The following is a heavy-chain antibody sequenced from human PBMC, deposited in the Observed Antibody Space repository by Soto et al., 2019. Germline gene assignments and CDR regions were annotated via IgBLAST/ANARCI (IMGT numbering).Heavy chain of an antibody. CDR3: XXXXXXHXEGMDV. CDR1: GFTFNTYG. CDR2: IWYDGINK. Sequence: QVQLVESGGGVVQPGRSLRLSCAASGFTFNTYGMHWVRQAPGKGLEWVAVIWYDGINKDYGDSVKGRFTISRDNSKNMLYLEMNSLXVXXXXXXXXXXXXXXHXEGMDVWGQGTTVT. V-gene: IGHV3-33*01. J-gene: IGHJ6*02.